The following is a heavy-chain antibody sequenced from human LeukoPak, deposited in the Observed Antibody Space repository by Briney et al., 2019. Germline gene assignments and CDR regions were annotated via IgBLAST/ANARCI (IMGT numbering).Heavy chain of an antibody. D-gene: IGHD3-22*01. V-gene: IGHV1-8*01. J-gene: IGHJ6*03. CDR3: ARPRYYYDSSGYYYGFHYYYMDV. Sequence: ASVKVSCKASGYTFTSYDINWVRQATGQGLEWMGWMNPNSGNTGYAQKFQGRVTMTRNTSISTAYMELSSLRSEDTAVYYCARPRYYYDSSGYYYGFHYYYMDVWGKGTTVTVSS. CDR2: MNPNSGNT. CDR1: GYTFTSYD.